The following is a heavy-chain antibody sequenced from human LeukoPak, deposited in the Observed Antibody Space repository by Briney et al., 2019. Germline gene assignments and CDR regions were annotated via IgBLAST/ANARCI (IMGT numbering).Heavy chain of an antibody. V-gene: IGHV3-7*01. CDR1: GFTFSSSYW. CDR3: ARGVGATSRMYYFDC. Sequence: GSLRLSCAASGFTFSSSYWMSWVRQAPGKGLEWVANIKQDGSEEYYVDSVKGRFTISTDNVRNSLYLQMSSLRAEDTAVYYCARGVGATSRMYYFDCWGQGTLVTVSS. CDR2: IKQDGSEE. J-gene: IGHJ4*02. D-gene: IGHD1-26*01.